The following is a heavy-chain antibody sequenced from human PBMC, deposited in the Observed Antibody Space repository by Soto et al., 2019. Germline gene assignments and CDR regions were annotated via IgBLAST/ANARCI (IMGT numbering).Heavy chain of an antibody. D-gene: IGHD2-2*01. CDR1: GGSFSGYY. J-gene: IGHJ4*02. Sequence: PSETLSLTCAVYGGSFSGYYWSWIRQPPGKGLEWIGEINHSGSTNYNPSLKSRVTISVDTSKNQFSLKLSSVTAADTAVYYCARGGIVVDRKYFDYWGQGTLVTVSS. CDR2: INHSGST. CDR3: ARGGIVVDRKYFDY. V-gene: IGHV4-34*01.